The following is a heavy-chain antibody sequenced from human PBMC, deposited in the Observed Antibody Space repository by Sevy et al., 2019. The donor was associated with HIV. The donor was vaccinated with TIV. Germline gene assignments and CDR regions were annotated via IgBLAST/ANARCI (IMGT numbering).Heavy chain of an antibody. CDR3: ARDVSGGERLGQLSAYFDY. CDR2: ISFNGGNK. V-gene: IGHV3-30-3*01. J-gene: IGHJ4*02. D-gene: IGHD3-16*02. CDR1: GFPFTTYA. Sequence: GGSLRLSCAASGFPFTTYAVHWVRQAPGKGLEWLAVISFNGGNKFYADSVRGRFTISRDNSKNTMYLQMNSLRVEDTAMYYCARDVSGGERLGQLSAYFDYWGQGTLVTVSS.